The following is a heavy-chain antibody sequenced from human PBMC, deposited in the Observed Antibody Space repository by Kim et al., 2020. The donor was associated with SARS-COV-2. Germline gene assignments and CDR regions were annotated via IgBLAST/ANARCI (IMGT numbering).Heavy chain of an antibody. J-gene: IGHJ4*02. CDR2: TT. Sequence: TTDYASPVKSRFTISRDASKNTLYLQMNSLKTEDTAVYYCTTAPPGVVDYWGQGTLVTVSS. D-gene: IGHD2-8*01. CDR3: TTAPPGVVDY. V-gene: IGHV3-15*01.